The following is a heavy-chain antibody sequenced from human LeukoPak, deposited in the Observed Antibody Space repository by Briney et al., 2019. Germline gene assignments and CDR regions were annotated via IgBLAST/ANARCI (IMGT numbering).Heavy chain of an antibody. J-gene: IGHJ4*02. Sequence: TSQTLSLTCTVSGGSISSGGYYWSWIRQHPGKGLEWIGYIYYSGSTYYNPSLKSRVTISVDTSKNQFSLKLSSVTAADTAVYYCARVNDRDGYNFDYWGQGTLVTVSS. D-gene: IGHD5-24*01. V-gene: IGHV4-31*03. CDR3: ARVNDRDGYNFDY. CDR1: GGSISSGGYY. CDR2: IYYSGST.